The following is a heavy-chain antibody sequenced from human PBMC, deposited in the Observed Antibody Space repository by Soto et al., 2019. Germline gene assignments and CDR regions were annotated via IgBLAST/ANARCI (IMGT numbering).Heavy chain of an antibody. J-gene: IGHJ5*02. V-gene: IGHV3-48*01. CDR3: ARDPLPDLTYSSGWYLGNWFDP. D-gene: IGHD6-19*01. CDR1: GFTFSSYS. CDR2: ISSSSSTI. Sequence: GGSLRLSCAASGFTFSSYSMNWVRQAPGKGLEWVSYISSSSSTIYYADSVKGRFTISRDNAKNSLYLQMNSLRAEDTAVYYCARDPLPDLTYSSGWYLGNWFDPWGQGTLVTVSS.